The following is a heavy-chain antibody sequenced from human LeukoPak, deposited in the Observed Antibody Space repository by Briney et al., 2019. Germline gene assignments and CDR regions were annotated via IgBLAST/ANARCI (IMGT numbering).Heavy chain of an antibody. J-gene: IGHJ4*02. CDR3: ARASLEMATMGFDY. V-gene: IGHV1-69*06. Sequence: ASVKVSCKASGGTFSSYAISWVRQAPGQGLEWMGGIIPIFGTANYAQKFQGRVTITADKSTSTAYMELSSLRSEDTAVYYCARASLEMATMGFDYWGQGTLVTVSS. CDR1: GGTFSSYA. D-gene: IGHD5-24*01. CDR2: IIPIFGTA.